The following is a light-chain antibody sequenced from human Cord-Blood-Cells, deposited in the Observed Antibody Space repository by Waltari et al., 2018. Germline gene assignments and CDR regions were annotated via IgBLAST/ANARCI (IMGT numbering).Light chain of an antibody. CDR3: QQYNSYSYT. J-gene: IGKJ2*01. V-gene: IGKV1-5*03. CDR1: QSISSW. Sequence: DIQMTQATSTLSASVGDRVTLTCRASQSISSWLALYQQKPGKAPKLLIYKASSLESGVPSRFSGSGSGTEFTLTISSLQPDDFATYYCQQYNSYSYTFGQGTKLEIK. CDR2: KAS.